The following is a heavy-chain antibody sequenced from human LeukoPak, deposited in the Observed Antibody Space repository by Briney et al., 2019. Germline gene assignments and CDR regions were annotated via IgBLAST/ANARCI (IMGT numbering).Heavy chain of an antibody. V-gene: IGHV1-46*01. J-gene: IGHJ5*02. CDR2: INPSGGST. D-gene: IGHD1-26*01. Sequence: ASVKVSCKASGYTFTSYYMHWVRQAPGQGLEWMGIINPSGGSTSYAQKFQDRVTITRDTSASTAYMGLSSLRSEDTAVYYCARERAVLGATTSWFDPWGQGTLVTVSS. CDR3: ARERAVLGATTSWFDP. CDR1: GYTFTSYY.